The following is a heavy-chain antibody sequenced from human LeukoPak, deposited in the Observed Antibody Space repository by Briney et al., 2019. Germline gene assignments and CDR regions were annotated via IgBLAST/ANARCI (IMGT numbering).Heavy chain of an antibody. D-gene: IGHD3-22*01. Sequence: GASVKVSCKASGYTFTSYDINWVRQATGQGLEWMGWMNPISGNTGYAQKFQGRVTMTRNTSISTAYMELSSLRSEDTAVYYCARGLRRYDSSGPNIPYYFDYWGQGTLVTVSS. J-gene: IGHJ4*02. V-gene: IGHV1-8*01. CDR1: GYTFTSYD. CDR2: MNPISGNT. CDR3: ARGLRRYDSSGPNIPYYFDY.